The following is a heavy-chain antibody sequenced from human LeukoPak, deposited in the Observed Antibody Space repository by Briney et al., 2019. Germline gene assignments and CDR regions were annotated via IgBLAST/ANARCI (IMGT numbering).Heavy chain of an antibody. CDR3: ARVLRYCSGGNCYSGGLGYMDV. CDR2: ISRGGSTK. CDR1: GFTFSDYN. Sequence: KAGGSLRLSCAASGFTFSDYNMWWIRQAPGKGLEWVSSISRGGSTKYYADSVKGRFTISRDNAKNSLFLQMNSLRAEDTAVYYCARVLRYCSGGNCYSGGLGYMDVWGKGTTVTISS. V-gene: IGHV3-11*01. D-gene: IGHD2-15*01. J-gene: IGHJ6*03.